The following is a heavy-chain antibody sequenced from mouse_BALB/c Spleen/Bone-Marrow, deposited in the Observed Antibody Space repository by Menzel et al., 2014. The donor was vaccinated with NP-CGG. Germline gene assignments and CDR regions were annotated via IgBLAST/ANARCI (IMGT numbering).Heavy chain of an antibody. V-gene: IGHV1-80*01. D-gene: IGHD2-10*02. Sequence: VQLQQSGAELVRPGSSVKISCKASGYPFSSYWMSWVKQRPGQGLEWIGQIYPGDGETNYNGKFKGNATLTADKSSSTAYMQLISLTSEDAAVCFCARKYGDYWGQGTTLTVSS. CDR1: GYPFSSYW. CDR3: ARKYGDY. J-gene: IGHJ2*01. CDR2: IYPGDGET.